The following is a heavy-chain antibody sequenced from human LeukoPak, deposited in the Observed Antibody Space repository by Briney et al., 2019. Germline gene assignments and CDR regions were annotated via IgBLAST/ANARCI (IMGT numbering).Heavy chain of an antibody. CDR2: MNPNSGNT. V-gene: IGHV1-8*01. CDR3: ARGPTYSNYFYYYYYYMDV. CDR1: GYTFTSYD. J-gene: IGHJ6*03. Sequence: ASVKVSCKASGYTFTSYDINWVRQATGQGLEWVGWMNPNSGNTGYAQKFQGRVTMTRNTSISTAYMELSSLRSEDTAVYYCARGPTYSNYFYYYYYYMDVWGKGTTVTVSS. D-gene: IGHD4-11*01.